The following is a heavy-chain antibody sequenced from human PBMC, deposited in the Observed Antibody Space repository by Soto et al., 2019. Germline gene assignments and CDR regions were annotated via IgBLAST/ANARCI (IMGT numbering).Heavy chain of an antibody. V-gene: IGHV4-39*01. J-gene: IGHJ6*02. CDR2: IYYSGST. Sequence: ETLSLTCTVSGGSISSSSYYWGRIRQPPGKGLEWIGSIYYSGSTYYNPSLKSRVTISVDTSKNQFSLKLSSVTAADTAVYYCARASDLEQGNYYYYGMDVWGQGTTVTVSS. CDR1: GGSISSSSYY. D-gene: IGHD1-1*01. CDR3: ARASDLEQGNYYYYGMDV.